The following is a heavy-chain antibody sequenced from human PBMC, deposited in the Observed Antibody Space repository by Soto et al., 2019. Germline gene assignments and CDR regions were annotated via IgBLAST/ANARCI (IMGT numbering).Heavy chain of an antibody. V-gene: IGHV1-69*13. Sequence: SVKVSCKASGGTFSSYAISWVRQAPGQGLEWMGGIIPTFGTANYAQKFQGRVTITADESTSTAYMELSSLRSEDTAVYYCARGGVAEGNWFDPWGQGTLVTVSS. CDR3: ARGGVAEGNWFDP. CDR1: GGTFSSYA. J-gene: IGHJ5*02. D-gene: IGHD6-19*01. CDR2: IIPTFGTA.